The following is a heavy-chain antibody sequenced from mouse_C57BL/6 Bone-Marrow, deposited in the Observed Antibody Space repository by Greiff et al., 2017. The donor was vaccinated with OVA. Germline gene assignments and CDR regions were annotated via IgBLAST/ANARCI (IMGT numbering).Heavy chain of an antibody. Sequence: EVKLMESGGGLVKPGGSLKLSCAASGFTFSSYAMSWVRQTPEKRLEWVATISDGGSYTYYPDNVKGRFTISRDNAKNNLYLQMSHLKSEDTAMYYCARVDYYGSSPLAYWGQGTLVTVSA. D-gene: IGHD1-1*01. CDR3: ARVDYYGSSPLAY. CDR1: GFTFSSYA. V-gene: IGHV5-4*03. CDR2: ISDGGSYT. J-gene: IGHJ3*01.